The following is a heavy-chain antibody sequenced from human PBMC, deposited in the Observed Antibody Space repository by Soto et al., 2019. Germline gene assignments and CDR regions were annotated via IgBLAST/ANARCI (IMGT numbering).Heavy chain of an antibody. D-gene: IGHD2-15*01. J-gene: IGHJ6*02. CDR1: GGTFSSYA. V-gene: IGHV1-69*01. CDR2: IIPIFGTA. CDR3: ARGGPGYCSGGCCWDLNYYYYGMDV. Sequence: QVQLVQSGAEVKKPGSSVKVSCKASGGTFSSYAISWVRQAPGQGLEWMGGIIPIFGTANYAQKFQGRVTITADESTSTAYMELSSLRSEDTAVYYCARGGPGYCSGGCCWDLNYYYYGMDVWGQGTTVTVSS.